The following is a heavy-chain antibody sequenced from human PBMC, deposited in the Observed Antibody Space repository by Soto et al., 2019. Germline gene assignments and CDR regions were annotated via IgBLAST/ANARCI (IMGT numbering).Heavy chain of an antibody. Sequence: GESLKISCKGSGYSFTSYWIGWVRQMPGKGLEWMGIIYPGDSDTRYSPSFQGQVTISADKSISTAYLQWSSLKASDTAMYYCARLWGRGYSYGREAYCMDFWCQGTTVSVSS. CDR3: ARLWGRGYSYGREAYCMDF. J-gene: IGHJ6*02. V-gene: IGHV5-51*01. CDR1: GYSFTSYW. CDR2: IYPGDSDT. D-gene: IGHD5-18*01.